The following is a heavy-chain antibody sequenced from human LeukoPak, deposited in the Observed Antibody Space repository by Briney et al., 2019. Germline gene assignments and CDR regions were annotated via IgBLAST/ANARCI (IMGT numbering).Heavy chain of an antibody. V-gene: IGHV4-59*01. J-gene: IGHJ6*02. CDR3: ARAPPSAAGYYYGLDV. Sequence: PSETLSLTCTVSGGLISTYYWSWIRQPPGKGLEWIGYIYYSGSNNYNPSLKSRVTISVDTSKNQFSLKLTSVTAADTAEYYCARAPPSAAGYYYGLDVWGQGTTVTVSS. D-gene: IGHD6-13*01. CDR1: GGLISTYY. CDR2: IYYSGSN.